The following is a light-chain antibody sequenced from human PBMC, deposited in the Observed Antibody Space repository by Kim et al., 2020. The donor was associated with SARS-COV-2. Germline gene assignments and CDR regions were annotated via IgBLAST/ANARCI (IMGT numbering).Light chain of an antibody. Sequence: QPVLTQSPSASASLGASVKLTCTLSSGHSRYAIAWHQQQPEKGPRYLMKISSDGSHSKGDGIPDRFSGSSSGAERYLTISSLQSEDEADYYCQTWGTGIQVFGGGTQLTVL. J-gene: IGLJ3*02. CDR3: QTWGTGIQV. CDR2: ISSDGSH. V-gene: IGLV4-69*01. CDR1: SGHSRYA.